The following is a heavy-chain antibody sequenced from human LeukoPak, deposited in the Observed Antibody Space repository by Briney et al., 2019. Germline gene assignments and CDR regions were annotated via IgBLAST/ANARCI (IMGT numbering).Heavy chain of an antibody. J-gene: IGHJ5*02. V-gene: IGHV4-30-4*08. CDR2: IYYSGST. D-gene: IGHD3-22*01. CDR1: GGSISSGDYY. Sequence: SETLSLTCTVSGGSISSGDYYWSWIRQPPGKGLEWIGFIYYSGSTSCNPSLKSRVTISLDTSKNYFSLKLTSVTAADTAMYYCARGDYYDSSGYYYHWGQGTLVTVSS. CDR3: ARGDYYDSSGYYYH.